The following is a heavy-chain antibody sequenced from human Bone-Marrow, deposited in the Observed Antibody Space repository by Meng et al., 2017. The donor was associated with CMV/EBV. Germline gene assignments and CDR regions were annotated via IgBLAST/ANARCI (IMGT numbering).Heavy chain of an antibody. CDR3: ARAPLRDFWSGYYAFDI. CDR2: INRDGSST. CDR1: GFTFSSYW. J-gene: IGHJ3*02. D-gene: IGHD3-3*01. Sequence: GGSLRLSCAASGFTFSSYWMHWVRQAPGKGLVWVSRINRDGSSTSYADSVKGRFTISRDNAKNTLYLQMNSLRAEDTAVYYCARAPLRDFWSGYYAFDIWGQGTRVTVSS. V-gene: IGHV3-74*01.